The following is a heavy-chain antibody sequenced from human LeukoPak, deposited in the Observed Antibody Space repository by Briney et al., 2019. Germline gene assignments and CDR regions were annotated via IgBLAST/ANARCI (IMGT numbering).Heavy chain of an antibody. D-gene: IGHD3-22*01. CDR1: GGSIGSTRYY. V-gene: IGHV4-39*01. CDR2: ISYSGST. J-gene: IGHJ4*02. Sequence: SETLSLTCTVSGGSIGSTRYYWGWIRQPPGKGLEWIGSISYSGSTHYNPSLQSRVTISVDTSKNQFSLKVTFVTASDTAVYYCAGLVGRYSSGLYYYYFDYWGQGTLVTVSS. CDR3: AGLVGRYSSGLYYYYFDY.